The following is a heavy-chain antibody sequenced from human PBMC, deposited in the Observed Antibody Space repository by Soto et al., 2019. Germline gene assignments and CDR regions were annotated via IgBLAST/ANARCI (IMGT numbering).Heavy chain of an antibody. V-gene: IGHV3-30*18. CDR1: GFTFSSYG. J-gene: IGHJ4*02. CDR3: AKENGYSGYDLGS. Sequence: GGSLRLSCAASGFTFSSYGMHWVRQAPGKGLEWVAVISYDGSNKYYADSVKGRFTISRDNSKNTLYLQMNSLRAEETAVYYCAKENGYSGYDLGSWGQGTLVTVSS. D-gene: IGHD5-12*01. CDR2: ISYDGSNK.